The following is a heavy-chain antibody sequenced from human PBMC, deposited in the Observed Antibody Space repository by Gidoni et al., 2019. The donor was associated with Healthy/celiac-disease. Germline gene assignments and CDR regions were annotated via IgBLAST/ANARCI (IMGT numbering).Heavy chain of an antibody. J-gene: IGHJ5*02. CDR1: GGSISRGGYY. Sequence: QVQLQESGPGLVKPSQTLSLTCTVSGGSISRGGYYWSWIRQHPGKGLEWIGYIYYSGSTYYNPSLKSRVTISVDTSKNQFSLKLSSVTAADTAVYYCAVGRSIAARLFWFDPWGQGTLVTVSS. CDR2: IYYSGST. V-gene: IGHV4-31*03. CDR3: AVGRSIAARLFWFDP. D-gene: IGHD6-6*01.